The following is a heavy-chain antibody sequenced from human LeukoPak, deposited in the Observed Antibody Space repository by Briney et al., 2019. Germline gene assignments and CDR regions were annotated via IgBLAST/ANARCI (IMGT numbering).Heavy chain of an antibody. D-gene: IGHD2-15*01. V-gene: IGHV1-69*02. J-gene: IGHJ6*03. CDR2: IIPILGIA. Sequence: ASVKVSCKASGGTFSSYTISWVRQAPGQGLEWMGRIIPILGIANYAQKFQGRVTMTRNTSISTAYMELSSLRSEDTAVYYCARGVRHCSGGSCYVYYMDVWGKGTTVTVSS. CDR1: GGTFSSYT. CDR3: ARGVRHCSGGSCYVYYMDV.